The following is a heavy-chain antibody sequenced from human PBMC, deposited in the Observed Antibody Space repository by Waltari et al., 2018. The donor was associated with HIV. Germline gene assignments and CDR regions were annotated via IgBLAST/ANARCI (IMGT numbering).Heavy chain of an antibody. CDR2: IKQDGSEK. CDR3: ASPSIRAGMDV. CDR1: GFPFSHFW. D-gene: IGHD2-2*02. J-gene: IGHJ6*02. Sequence: EVQLVDSGGCMVQPGGSLIRSCAVSGFPFSHFWMRWVRQAPGKGLEWLANIKQDGSEKYYVDSVKGRFTISRDNAKNSLYLQMNSLRAEDTAVYYCASPSIRAGMDVWGQGTTVTVSS. V-gene: IGHV3-7*01.